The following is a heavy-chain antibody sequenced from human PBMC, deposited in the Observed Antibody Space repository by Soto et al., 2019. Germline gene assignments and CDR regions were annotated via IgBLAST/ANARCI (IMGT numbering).Heavy chain of an antibody. CDR1: GGSVSTGGYY. D-gene: IGHD4-17*01. CDR2: INDSGST. Sequence: SETLSLTCTVSGGSVSTGGYYWSWIRQHPGKGLEWIGYINDSGSTYYNPSLKSRVTISIDTSKNQFSLKLSSVTAADTAVYYCARIVTTPRWNYYYYMDVWGKGTTVTVSS. CDR3: ARIVTTPRWNYYYYMDV. J-gene: IGHJ6*03. V-gene: IGHV4-31*03.